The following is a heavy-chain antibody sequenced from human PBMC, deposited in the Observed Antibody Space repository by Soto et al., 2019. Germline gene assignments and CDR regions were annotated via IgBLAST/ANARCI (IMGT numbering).Heavy chain of an antibody. J-gene: IGHJ3*02. CDR1: GFTFSDYY. Sequence: PGGSLRLSCAASGFTFSDYYMSWVRQAPGKGLEWVSYISSSSSYTNYADSVEGRFTISRDNAKNSLYLQMNSLRAEDTAVYYCARELIPGTKPPAFDIWGQGTMVTVSS. D-gene: IGHD1-20*01. CDR3: ARELIPGTKPPAFDI. V-gene: IGHV3-11*06. CDR2: ISSSSSYT.